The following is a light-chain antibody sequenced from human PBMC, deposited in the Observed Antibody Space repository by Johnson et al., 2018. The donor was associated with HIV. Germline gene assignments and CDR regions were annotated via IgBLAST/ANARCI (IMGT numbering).Light chain of an antibody. CDR2: END. J-gene: IGLJ1*01. CDR1: SSNIGNHY. V-gene: IGLV1-51*02. CDR3: GTWDTSLCPGV. Sequence: QSVLTQPPSVSAAPGQKVTISCSGSSSNIGNHYVSWYQHLPGTAPKLLIYENDKRPSGIPDRFSGSKSGTSATLGITGLQTGDEADYSCGTWDTSLCPGVFGTGTRCTVL.